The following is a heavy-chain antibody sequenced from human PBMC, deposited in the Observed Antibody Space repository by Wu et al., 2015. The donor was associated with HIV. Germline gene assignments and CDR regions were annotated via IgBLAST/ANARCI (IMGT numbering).Heavy chain of an antibody. D-gene: IGHD3-16*01. CDR1: GYTFTNFG. CDR3: ATSLEVSGFDY. J-gene: IGHJ4*02. V-gene: IGHV1-18*01. CDR2: ISPYNGDT. Sequence: QVRLVQSGVEVKETGASVKVSCEISGYTFTNFGISWVRQAPGQGLEWMGWISPYNGDTKYAQKLQGRVTMTTDTSTSSAYMELTRLTPEDTAIYYCATSLEVSGFDYWGQGSLVTVSS.